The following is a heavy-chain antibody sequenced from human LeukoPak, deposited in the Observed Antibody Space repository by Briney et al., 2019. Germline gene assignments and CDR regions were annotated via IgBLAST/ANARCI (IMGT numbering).Heavy chain of an antibody. CDR1: GYTLTELS. D-gene: IGHD3-16*01. J-gene: IGHJ4*02. Sequence: GASVKVSCKVSGYTLTELSMHWVRQAPGEGLEWMGGFDPEDGETIYAQKFQGRVTMTEDTSTDTAYMELSSLRSEDTAVYYCARGVSQWGRQDFDYWGQGTLVTVSS. V-gene: IGHV1-24*01. CDR2: FDPEDGET. CDR3: ARGVSQWGRQDFDY.